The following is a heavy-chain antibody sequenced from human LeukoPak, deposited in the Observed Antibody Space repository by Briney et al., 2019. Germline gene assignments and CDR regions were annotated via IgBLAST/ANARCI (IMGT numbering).Heavy chain of an antibody. CDR3: ARDPEAVAGTRGAYYYYGMDV. CDR1: GFTSSSYA. J-gene: IGHJ6*02. V-gene: IGHV3-30-3*01. D-gene: IGHD6-19*01. CDR2: ISYDGSNK. Sequence: GGSLRLSCAASGFTSSSYAMHWVRQAPGKGLEWVAVISYDGSNKYYADSVKGRFTISRDNSKNTLYLQMNSLRAEDTAVYYCARDPEAVAGTRGAYYYYGMDVWGQGTTVTVSS.